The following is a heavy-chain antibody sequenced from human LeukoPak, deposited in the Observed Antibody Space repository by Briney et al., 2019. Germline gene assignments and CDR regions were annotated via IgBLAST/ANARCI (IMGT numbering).Heavy chain of an antibody. D-gene: IGHD2-2*01. CDR1: GYTFTSYG. J-gene: IGHJ4*02. V-gene: IGHV1-18*01. CDR2: ISAYDGNT. CDR3: ARSRCSSTSCYGDLDY. Sequence: ASVKVSCKASGYTFTSYGISWVRQAPGQGLEWMGRISAYDGNTNYAQKLQGRVTMTTDTSTSTAYMELRSLRSDDTAVYYCARSRCSSTSCYGDLDYWGQGTLVTVSS.